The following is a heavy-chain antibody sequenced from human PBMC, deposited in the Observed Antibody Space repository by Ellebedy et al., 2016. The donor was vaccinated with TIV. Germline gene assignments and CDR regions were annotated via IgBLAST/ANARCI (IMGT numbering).Heavy chain of an antibody. D-gene: IGHD3-9*01. Sequence: PGGSLRLSCAASGFTFSDYYMSWIRQAPGKGLEWVSYITNTGHTIYYADSVKGRFTVARDNAKNSLYLQMNSLRAEDTATYYCGRAREPGYFAYYYGMDVWGQGTTVTVSS. V-gene: IGHV3-11*01. J-gene: IGHJ6*02. CDR2: ITNTGHTI. CDR3: GRAREPGYFAYYYGMDV. CDR1: GFTFSDYY.